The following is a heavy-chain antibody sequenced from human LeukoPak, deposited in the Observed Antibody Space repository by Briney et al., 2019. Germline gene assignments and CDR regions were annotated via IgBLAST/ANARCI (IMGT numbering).Heavy chain of an antibody. J-gene: IGHJ4*02. D-gene: IGHD2-15*01. CDR3: ATSARTYIGSSLDY. CDR2: ISSSSSYI. V-gene: IGHV3-21*01. CDR1: GFTFSSYS. Sequence: GGSLRLSCAASGFTFSSYSMNWVRQAPGKGLEWVSSISSSSSYIYYADSVKGRFTISRDNAKNSLYLQMNSLRAEDTAVYYCATSARTYIGSSLDYWGQGTLVTVSS.